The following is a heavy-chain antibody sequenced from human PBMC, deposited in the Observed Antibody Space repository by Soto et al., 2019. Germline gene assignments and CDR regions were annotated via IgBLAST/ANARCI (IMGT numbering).Heavy chain of an antibody. CDR2: IWDDGSHR. CDR1: GFIFKHHA. V-gene: IGHV3-33*01. J-gene: IGHJ6*02. D-gene: IGHD1-1*01. Sequence: QVQLVESGGGVVQPGRSLRLSCAASGFIFKHHAMHWVRQAAGKGLEWVAQIWDDGSHRYYTESVKGRFTISRDNLKDMVYLQMDSLRAEDTAVYYCARDGQQLAPYAMDVWGQGTTVTVSS. CDR3: ARDGQQLAPYAMDV.